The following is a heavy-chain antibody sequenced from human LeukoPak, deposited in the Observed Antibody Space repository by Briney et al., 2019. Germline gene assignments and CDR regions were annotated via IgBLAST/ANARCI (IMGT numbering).Heavy chain of an antibody. Sequence: PGGTLRLSCAASGFTFSSYGMSWVRQAPGEGLEWVSAISGSGGSTYYADSVKGRFTISRDNSKNTLYLQMNSLRAEDTAVYYCAKSPTFGECSSTSCSPSFTYDYWGQGTLVTVSS. V-gene: IGHV3-23*01. CDR2: ISGSGGST. CDR3: AKSPTFGECSSTSCSPSFTYDY. D-gene: IGHD2-2*03. CDR1: GFTFSSYG. J-gene: IGHJ4*02.